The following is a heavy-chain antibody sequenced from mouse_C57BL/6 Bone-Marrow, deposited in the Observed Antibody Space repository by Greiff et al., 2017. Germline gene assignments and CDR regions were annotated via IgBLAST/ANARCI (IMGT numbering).Heavy chain of an antibody. D-gene: IGHD2-14*01. Sequence: VQLKESGGDLVKPGGSLKLSCAASGFTFSSYGMSWVRQTPDKRLEWVATISSGGSYTYYPDSVKGRFTISRDNAKNTLYLQMSSLKSEDTAMXYCARGDRRTWFAYWGQGTLVTVSA. V-gene: IGHV5-6*01. J-gene: IGHJ3*01. CDR1: GFTFSSYG. CDR2: ISSGGSYT. CDR3: ARGDRRTWFAY.